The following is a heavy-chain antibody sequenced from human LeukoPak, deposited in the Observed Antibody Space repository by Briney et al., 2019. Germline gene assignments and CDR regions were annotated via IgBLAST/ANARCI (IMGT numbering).Heavy chain of an antibody. V-gene: IGHV3-43*02. J-gene: IGHJ5*02. Sequence: GGSLRLSCAASGFTFDDYAMHWVRQAPGKGLEWVSLISGDGGSTYYADSVKGRFTISRDNSKNSLYLQMNSLRTEDTAWYYCAKENEAILGYCSGGSCYSGGWFDPWGQGTLVTVSS. CDR3: AKENEAILGYCSGGSCYSGGWFDP. CDR2: ISGDGGST. CDR1: GFTFDDYA. D-gene: IGHD2-15*01.